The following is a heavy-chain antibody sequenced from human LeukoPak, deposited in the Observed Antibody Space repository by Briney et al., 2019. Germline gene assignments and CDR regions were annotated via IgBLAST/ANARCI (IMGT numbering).Heavy chain of an antibody. Sequence: GGSLRLSCAASGFTFSSYWMSWVRQAPGKGLEWVANIKQVGTEKYYVDSVKGRFTISRDNAKNSLYLQMNSLRAEDTAVYYCARDQSYGDSRFDYWGQGTLVTVSS. CDR3: ARDQSYGDSRFDY. CDR1: GFTFSSYW. J-gene: IGHJ4*02. V-gene: IGHV3-7*01. CDR2: IKQVGTEK. D-gene: IGHD4-17*01.